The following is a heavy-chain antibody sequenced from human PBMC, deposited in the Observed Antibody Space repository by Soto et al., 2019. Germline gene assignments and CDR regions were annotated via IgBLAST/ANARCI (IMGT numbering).Heavy chain of an antibody. CDR3: ARPGYYSGSGSYVPFDY. D-gene: IGHD3-10*01. CDR2: IIPIFGTA. V-gene: IGHV1-69*13. CDR1: GGTFSSYA. J-gene: IGHJ4*02. Sequence: SVKVSCKASGGTFSSYAISWVRQAPGQGLEWMGGIIPIFGTANYAQKFQGRVTITADESTSTAYMELSSLRSEDTAVYYCARPGYYSGSGSYVPFDYWGQGTLGTVSA.